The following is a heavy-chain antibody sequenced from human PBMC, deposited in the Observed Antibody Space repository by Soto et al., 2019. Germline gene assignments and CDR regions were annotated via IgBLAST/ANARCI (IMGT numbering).Heavy chain of an antibody. CDR3: ARGGRYTYGYGDYSYGMDV. CDR1: GFSFGDYA. Sequence: GGSLRLYCAASGFSFGDYAMSWVRQAPGKGLEWVSGISGTGSRTSYADSVRGRFTISRDNVNNTLSLQMDSLRAEDTAVYYCARGGRYTYGYGDYSYGMDVWGQGTTVTVSS. D-gene: IGHD5-18*01. CDR2: ISGTGSRT. J-gene: IGHJ6*02. V-gene: IGHV3-23*01.